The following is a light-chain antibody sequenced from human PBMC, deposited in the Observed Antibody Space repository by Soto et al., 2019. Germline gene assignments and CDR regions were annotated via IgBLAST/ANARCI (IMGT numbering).Light chain of an antibody. CDR1: QSVSSSH. CDR3: QQYGSSPLT. CDR2: DAS. V-gene: IGKV3-20*01. J-gene: IGKJ4*01. Sequence: EMVLTQSPGTLSFSPGERATLSCRASQSVSSSHLAWYQQKPGQSPRLLIYDASNRATGIPDTFSGRGSGTDFTVTISRMVLEDVAVYYFQQYGSSPLTFGGGPKVAIQ.